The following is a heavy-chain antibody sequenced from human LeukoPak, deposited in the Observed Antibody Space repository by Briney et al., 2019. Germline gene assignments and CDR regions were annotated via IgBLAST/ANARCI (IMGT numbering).Heavy chain of an antibody. D-gene: IGHD4-17*01. CDR3: ASHRGYYGGYVY. CDR2: IKQGGSEK. J-gene: IGHJ4*02. V-gene: IGHV3-7*01. CDR1: GITFSTYC. Sequence: PGGSLRLSCAASGITFSTYCISWARHARGKGREWVADIKQGGSEKYYVNSAKGRFPISRDNAKNSLDLQTNRLRAEDTAVYCCASHRGYYGGYVYWGQGTLVTLPS.